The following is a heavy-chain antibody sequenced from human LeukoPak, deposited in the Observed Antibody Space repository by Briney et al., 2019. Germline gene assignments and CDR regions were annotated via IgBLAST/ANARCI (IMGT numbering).Heavy chain of an antibody. V-gene: IGHV3-23*01. CDR2: ISGSGGST. CDR3: AKAIGMVVVVGDPFDY. D-gene: IGHD3-22*01. CDR1: GFAFSDYW. Sequence: GGSLRLSCAASGFAFSDYWMTWVRQAPGKGLEWVSSISGSGGSTYYADSVKGRFTISRDNSKNTMYLQMNSLRAEDTAVYYCAKAIGMVVVVGDPFDYWGQGTLVTVSS. J-gene: IGHJ4*02.